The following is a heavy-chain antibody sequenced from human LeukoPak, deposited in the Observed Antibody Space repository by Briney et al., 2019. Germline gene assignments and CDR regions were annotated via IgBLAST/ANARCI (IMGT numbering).Heavy chain of an antibody. V-gene: IGHV3-48*03. CDR2: ISSSGRTI. Sequence: GGSLRLSCAASGSTFNDYEMNWVRQARGKGLEWVSYISSSGRTIFYADSVKGRFTISRDNAKNSLYLQMNGLRAEDTAVYYCARNSYAFDMWGQGTMVTVSS. CDR1: GSTFNDYE. J-gene: IGHJ3*02. CDR3: ARNSYAFDM.